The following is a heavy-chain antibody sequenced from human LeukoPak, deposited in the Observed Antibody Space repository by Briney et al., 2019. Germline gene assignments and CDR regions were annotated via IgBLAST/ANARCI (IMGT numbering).Heavy chain of an antibody. CDR1: GGPISSFY. CDR3: ARGEATSAFDN. D-gene: IGHD5-12*01. CDR2: IEYIGST. V-gene: IGHV4-59*01. Sequence: SETLSLTCTVSGGPISSFYWSWTRQPPGKGLEWIGYIEYIGSTNYNPSLKSRVTISVDTSQNQFSLSLRSVTAADTAVYYCARGEATSAFDNWGQGTLVTVSS. J-gene: IGHJ4*02.